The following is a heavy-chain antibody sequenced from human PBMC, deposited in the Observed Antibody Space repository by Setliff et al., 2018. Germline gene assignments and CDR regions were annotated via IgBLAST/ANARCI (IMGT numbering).Heavy chain of an antibody. CDR2: IYRTGGT. CDR3: ARMSGFLYMDV. CDR1: GGSITSDNW. V-gene: IGHV4-4*02. Sequence: SETLSLTCAVSGGSITSDNWWSWVRQPPGKGLEWIGEIYRTGGTNYNPSLKSRLTMAVDKSKNEYSLNLNSVTAADTAVYYCARMSGFLYMDVWGKGTTVTVSS. J-gene: IGHJ6*03. D-gene: IGHD3-3*01.